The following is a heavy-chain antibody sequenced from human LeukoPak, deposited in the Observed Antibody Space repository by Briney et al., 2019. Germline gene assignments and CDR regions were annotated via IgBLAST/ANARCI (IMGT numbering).Heavy chain of an antibody. J-gene: IGHJ4*02. Sequence: ASVKVSCKASGYTFTNNFMHWVRQAPGQGLEWIGIINPSGGNTWYAQKFQGRVTMTRDMATSTDYLEVSSLRSEDTAVYYCARVSSSGITMVRGVTGYWGQGTLVTVSS. CDR2: INPSGGNT. D-gene: IGHD3-10*01. CDR3: ARVSSSGITMVRGVTGY. V-gene: IGHV1-46*01. CDR1: GYTFTNNF.